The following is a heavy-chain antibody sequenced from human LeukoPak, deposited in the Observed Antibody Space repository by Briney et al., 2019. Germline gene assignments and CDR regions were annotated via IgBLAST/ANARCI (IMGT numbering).Heavy chain of an antibody. J-gene: IGHJ4*02. CDR1: GGSISSRGYY. V-gene: IGHV4-39*07. Sequence: TSETLSLTCNVSGGSISSRGYYWGWIRQPPGNGLEWIGNIYYSGSTYYNPSLKSRVIISVDTSKNQFSLNLTSVTAADTALYYGARLDSSGYYCPYWGQGTQVTVSS. D-gene: IGHD3-22*01. CDR2: IYYSGST. CDR3: ARLDSSGYYCPY.